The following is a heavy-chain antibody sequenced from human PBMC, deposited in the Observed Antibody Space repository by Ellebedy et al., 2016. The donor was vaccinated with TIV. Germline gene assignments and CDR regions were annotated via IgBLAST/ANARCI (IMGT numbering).Heavy chain of an antibody. CDR2: ISFDGSHS. Sequence: GGSLRLSXVASGFNFSDHDMHWVRQAPGKGLEWVAVISFDGSHSYFPDSVKGRFTVSRDNSKNTLFLQMDSLRIDDTAVYYCAKEEFEYSSSFDSWGQGALVTVSS. CDR3: AKEEFEYSSSFDS. J-gene: IGHJ4*02. D-gene: IGHD6-6*01. V-gene: IGHV3-30*18. CDR1: GFNFSDHD.